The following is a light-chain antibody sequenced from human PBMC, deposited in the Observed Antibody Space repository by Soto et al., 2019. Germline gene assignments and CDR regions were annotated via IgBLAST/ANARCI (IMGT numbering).Light chain of an antibody. CDR1: NSDVGSYNL. J-gene: IGLJ3*02. Sequence: QSALTQPASVSGSPGQSITISCTGTNSDVGSYNLVSWYQRHPGKAPKLMIYEGNKRPSGVSNRFSGSKSGNTASQTISGLQSEDEADYYCCSYAGSSGFVVFGGGTKVTVL. CDR2: EGN. V-gene: IGLV2-23*03. CDR3: CSYAGSSGFVV.